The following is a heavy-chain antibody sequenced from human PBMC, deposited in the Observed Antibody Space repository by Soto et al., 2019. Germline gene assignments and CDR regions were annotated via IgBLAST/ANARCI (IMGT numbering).Heavy chain of an antibody. D-gene: IGHD3-9*01. CDR3: AKGFYDILTGYYGANWFDP. V-gene: IGHV3-23*01. CDR1: GFTVSSYA. Sequence: WGSLRLSCAACGFTVSSYAMSWVRQAPGKGLEWVSAISGSGGSTYYAASVKGRFTISRDNSKNTLYLQMNSLRAEDTAVYYCAKGFYDILTGYYGANWFDPWGQGTLVTVSS. CDR2: ISGSGGST. J-gene: IGHJ5*02.